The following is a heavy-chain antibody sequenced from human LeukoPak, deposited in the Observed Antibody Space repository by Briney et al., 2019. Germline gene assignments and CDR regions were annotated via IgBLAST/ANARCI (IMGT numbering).Heavy chain of an antibody. V-gene: IGHV1-69*13. CDR1: GGTFSSYA. Sequence: SVKVSCKAPGGTFSSYAISWVRQAPGQGLEWMGGIIPIFGTANYAQKFQGRVTITADESTSTAYMELSSLRSEDTAVYYCARESGGGNHRFDPWGQGTLVTVSS. CDR2: IIPIFGTA. J-gene: IGHJ5*02. CDR3: ARESGGGNHRFDP. D-gene: IGHD4-23*01.